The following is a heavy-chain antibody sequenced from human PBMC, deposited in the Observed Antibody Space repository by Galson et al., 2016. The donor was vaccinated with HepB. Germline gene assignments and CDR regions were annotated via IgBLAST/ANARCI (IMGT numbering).Heavy chain of an antibody. J-gene: IGHJ4*02. D-gene: IGHD5-24*01. CDR2: IESYSKII. V-gene: IGHV3-48*04. CDR3: ARDGPNYNYDF. Sequence: LRLSCAASGFTFKKYGFNWVRLTPGKGLEWLSYIESYSKIIRYTDSVRGRFTVSRDNAKNSVYLQLSGLRVDDTAIYYCARDGPNYNYDFWGQGTLVTFFS. CDR1: GFTFKKYG.